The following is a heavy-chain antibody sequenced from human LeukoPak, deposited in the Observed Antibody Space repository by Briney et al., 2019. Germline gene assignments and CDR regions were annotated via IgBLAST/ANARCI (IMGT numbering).Heavy chain of an antibody. Sequence: TGGSLRLSCAASGFTFSSYGMHWVRQAPGRGLEWVAVISYDGSNKYYADSVKGRFTISRDNSKNTLYLQMNSLRAEDTAVYYCAKDSYYYDSSGYYYFDYWGQGTLVTVSS. D-gene: IGHD3-22*01. J-gene: IGHJ4*02. CDR3: AKDSYYYDSSGYYYFDY. CDR2: ISYDGSNK. V-gene: IGHV3-30*18. CDR1: GFTFSSYG.